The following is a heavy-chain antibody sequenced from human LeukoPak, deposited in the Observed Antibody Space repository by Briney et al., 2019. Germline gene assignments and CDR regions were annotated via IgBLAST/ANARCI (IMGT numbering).Heavy chain of an antibody. Sequence: PSETLSLTCAVYGGSFSGYYWSWIRQPPGKGLEWIGEINHSGSTNYNPSLKSRVTISVDTSKNQFSLKLSSVTAADTAVYYCARVLTYYYDSSGYPDYWGQGTLVTVSS. V-gene: IGHV4-34*01. CDR2: INHSGST. CDR1: GGSFSGYY. CDR3: ARVLTYYYDSSGYPDY. D-gene: IGHD3-22*01. J-gene: IGHJ4*02.